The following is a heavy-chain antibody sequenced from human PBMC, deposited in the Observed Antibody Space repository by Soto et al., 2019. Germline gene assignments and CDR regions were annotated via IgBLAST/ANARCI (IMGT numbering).Heavy chain of an antibody. CDR1: GFTFSSYS. V-gene: IGHV3-21*01. CDR3: ARAERAVAGTYG. CDR2: ISSSSSYI. Sequence: GGSLRLSCAASGFTFSSYSMNWVRQAPGKGLEWVSSISSSSSYIYYADSVKGRFTISRDNAKNSLYLQMNSLRAEDTAVYYCARAERAVAGTYGWGQGTLVTVSS. J-gene: IGHJ4*02. D-gene: IGHD6-19*01.